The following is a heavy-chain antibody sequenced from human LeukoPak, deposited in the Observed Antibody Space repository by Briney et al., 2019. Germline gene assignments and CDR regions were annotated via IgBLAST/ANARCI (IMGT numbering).Heavy chain of an antibody. CDR1: GYTFTGYY. Sequence: ASVKVSCKASGYTFTGYYLHWVRQAPGQGLEWMGWINPNSGGTNYAQKFQGRVTMTRDTSISTAYMDLGRLRSDDTAVYYCAREYSGYAPGGYWGQGTLVTVSS. CDR3: AREYSGYAPGGY. CDR2: INPNSGGT. D-gene: IGHD5-12*01. V-gene: IGHV1-2*02. J-gene: IGHJ4*02.